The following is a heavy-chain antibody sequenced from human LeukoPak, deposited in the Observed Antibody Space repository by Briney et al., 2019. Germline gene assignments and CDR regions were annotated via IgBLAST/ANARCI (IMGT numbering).Heavy chain of an antibody. J-gene: IGHJ4*02. D-gene: IGHD1-26*01. CDR2: IRYDGSNK. V-gene: IGHV3-30*02. CDR1: GFTFSSYG. Sequence: GGSLRLSCAASGFTFSSYGMHWVRQAPGKGLEWVAFIRYDGSNKYYADSVKGRFTISRDNSKNTLYLQMNSLRAEDTAVYYCAKDGVQWELLFDYWGQGTLVTVSS. CDR3: AKDGVQWELLFDY.